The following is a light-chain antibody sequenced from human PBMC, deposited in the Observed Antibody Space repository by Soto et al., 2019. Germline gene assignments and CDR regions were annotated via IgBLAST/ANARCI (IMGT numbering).Light chain of an antibody. CDR2: GAS. V-gene: IGKV3D-15*01. CDR1: QSVGSN. Sequence: EIVMTQPPGTLSVSPGERATLSCRASQSVGSNLAWYQQNPGQPPRLLIYGASSRATGIPDRFSGSGSGTDFTLTISSLEPEDSAVYYCQQHLGRHTLGQGTKVDIK. J-gene: IGKJ1*01. CDR3: QQHLGRHT.